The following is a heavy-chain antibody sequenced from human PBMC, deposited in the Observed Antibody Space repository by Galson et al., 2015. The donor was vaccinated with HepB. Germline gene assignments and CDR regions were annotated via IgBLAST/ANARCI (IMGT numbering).Heavy chain of an antibody. J-gene: IGHJ4*02. D-gene: IGHD5-12*01. CDR2: ISGSGDRT. CDR3: AKSLRLHTSLYYFDY. CDR1: GFTFSSYV. V-gene: IGHV3-23*01. Sequence: SLRLSCAASGFTFSSYVMSWVRQAPGKGLEWVSTISGSGDRTYYADSVKGRFTISRGNSKNTLYLQMNSLTAEDTAVYYCAKSLRLHTSLYYFDYWGQGTLVAVSS.